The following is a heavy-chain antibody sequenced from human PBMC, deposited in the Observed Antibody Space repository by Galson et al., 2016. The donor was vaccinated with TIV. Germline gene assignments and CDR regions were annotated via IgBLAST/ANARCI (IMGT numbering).Heavy chain of an antibody. CDR2: IVPMFGTT. Sequence: SVKVSCKASGVTFSYFAFSWVRQAPGQGLEWMGGIVPMFGTTNYAQKFQGRVTISADESTTTAYLELSSLRSEDTAVYYCARGRGIYDSSGYFLFDHWGQGTPVTVSS. V-gene: IGHV1-69*13. D-gene: IGHD3-22*01. CDR1: GVTFSYFA. J-gene: IGHJ5*02. CDR3: ARGRGIYDSSGYFLFDH.